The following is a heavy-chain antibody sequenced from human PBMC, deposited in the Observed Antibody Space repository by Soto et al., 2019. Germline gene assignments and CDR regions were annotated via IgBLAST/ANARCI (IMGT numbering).Heavy chain of an antibody. Sequence: GSLRLSCAASGFTFSGSAMHWARQASGKGLEWVGRIRSKANSYATAYAASVKGRFTISRDDSKNTAYLQMNSLKTEDTAVYYCTRLGYYYGMDVWGQGTTVTVSS. CDR1: GFTFSGSA. J-gene: IGHJ6*02. CDR3: TRLGYYYGMDV. V-gene: IGHV3-73*01. CDR2: IRSKANSYAT.